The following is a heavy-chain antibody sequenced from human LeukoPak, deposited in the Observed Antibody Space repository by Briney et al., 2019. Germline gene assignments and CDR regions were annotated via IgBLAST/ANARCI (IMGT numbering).Heavy chain of an antibody. D-gene: IGHD2-2*01. J-gene: IGHJ6*03. CDR1: GFTFSSYR. V-gene: IGHV3-7*01. CDR2: IKQDGSEK. CDR3: ARERVVPAADYYYYYMDV. Sequence: PGGSLRLSCAASGFTFSSYRMSWVRQAPGKGLEWVANIKQDGSEKYYVNSVRGRFTSSRDNAKNSLYLQMNSLRAEDTAVYYCARERVVPAADYYYYYMDVWGKGTTVTVSS.